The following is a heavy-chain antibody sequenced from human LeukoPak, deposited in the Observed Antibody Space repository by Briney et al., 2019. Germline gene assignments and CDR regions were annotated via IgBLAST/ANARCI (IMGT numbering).Heavy chain of an antibody. J-gene: IGHJ4*02. D-gene: IGHD3-22*01. CDR2: ISSSGSTI. CDR1: GFTFSSCE. Sequence: QSGGSLRLSCAASGFTFSSCEMNWVRQAPGKGLEWVSYISSSGSTIYYADSVKGRFTISRDNAKNSLYLQMNSLRAEDTAVYYCARGLPITMIVVVNLDYWGQGTLVTVSS. V-gene: IGHV3-48*03. CDR3: ARGLPITMIVVVNLDY.